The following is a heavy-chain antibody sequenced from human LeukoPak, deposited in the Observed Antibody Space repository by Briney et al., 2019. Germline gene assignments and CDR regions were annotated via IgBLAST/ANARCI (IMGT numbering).Heavy chain of an antibody. V-gene: IGHV3-21*01. CDR2: ISSSSRYI. D-gene: IGHD3-22*01. CDR1: GFTLSSDS. J-gene: IGHJ4*02. CDR3: ARPDNYYDSSGYYYDY. Sequence: PGGSLRLSCAASGFTLSSDSMNWVRQAPGKGLEWVSSISSSSRYIYYADSVKGRFTISRDNAKNSLYLQMNSLRAEDTAVYYCARPDNYYDSSGYYYDYWGQGTLVTVSS.